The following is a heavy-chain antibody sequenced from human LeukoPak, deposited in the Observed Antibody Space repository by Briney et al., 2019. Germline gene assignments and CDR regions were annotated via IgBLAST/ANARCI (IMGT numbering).Heavy chain of an antibody. D-gene: IGHD3-10*01. CDR1: GFTVSRSY. V-gene: IGHV3-48*01. CDR2: ISSSSSTK. CDR3: VRDIITMGLSGGFDL. Sequence: SGGSLRLSCAASGFTVSRSYISWVRQAPGKGLEWVSYISSSSSTKYYADSVKGRFTISRDNAKNSLYLQMNSLRAGDTAVYYCVRDIITMGLSGGFDLWGRGTLVTVSS. J-gene: IGHJ2*01.